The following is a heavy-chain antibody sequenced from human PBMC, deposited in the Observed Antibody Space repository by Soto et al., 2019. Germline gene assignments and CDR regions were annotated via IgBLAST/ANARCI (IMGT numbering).Heavy chain of an antibody. Sequence: EVQLVESGGGLVQPGGSLRLSCAASGFTFSSYWMSWVRQAPGKGLEWVANIKQDGSEKYYVDSVKGRFTISRDNAKNSLYLQMNSVRAEDTAVYYCARVHSSSSLLLGSWGQGTLVTVSS. D-gene: IGHD6-6*01. CDR1: GFTFSSYW. CDR3: ARVHSSSSLLLGS. CDR2: IKQDGSEK. J-gene: IGHJ5*02. V-gene: IGHV3-7*01.